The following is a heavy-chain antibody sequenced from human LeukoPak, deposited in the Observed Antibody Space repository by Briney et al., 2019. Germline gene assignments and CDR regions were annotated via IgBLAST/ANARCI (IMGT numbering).Heavy chain of an antibody. D-gene: IGHD1-1*01. V-gene: IGHV4-4*07. CDR2: IYSSGST. J-gene: IGHJ4*02. CDR3: ARNKRLGWERADITFDY. Sequence: PSETLSLTCSVSGGYISTYYWSWIRQSAGKGLEWIGRIYSSGSTNYNPSLKSRLAISVDTSKNQFSLRLNSVTAADTAVYYCARNKRLGWERADITFDYWGQGTLVTVSS. CDR1: GGYISTYY.